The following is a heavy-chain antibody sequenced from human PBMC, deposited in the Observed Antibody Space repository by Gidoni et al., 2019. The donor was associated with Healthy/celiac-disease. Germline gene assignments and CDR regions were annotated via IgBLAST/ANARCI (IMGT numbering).Heavy chain of an antibody. CDR2: IYYSGST. D-gene: IGHD3-9*01. CDR1: GGSISSSSYY. J-gene: IGHJ6*03. V-gene: IGHV4-39*01. CDR3: ARRTGPPYYYYYYMDV. Sequence: QLQLQESGPGLVKPSETLSLTCTVSGGSISSSSYYWGWIRQPPGKGLEWIGSIYYSGSTYYNPSLKSRVTISVDTSKNQFSLKLSSVTAADTAVYYCARRTGPPYYYYYYMDVWGKGTTVTVSS.